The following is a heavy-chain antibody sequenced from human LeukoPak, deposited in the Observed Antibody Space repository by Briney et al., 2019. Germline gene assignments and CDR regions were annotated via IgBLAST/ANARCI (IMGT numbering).Heavy chain of an antibody. V-gene: IGHV4-59*11. Sequence: SETLSLTCIVSGDSISSHYWSWIRQPPGKGLEYIGYIYYSGGTDYNPSLKSRVTISLDTSKNRFSLNLTSVTAADTAVYYCARRSGVLDSRDYRYHFDFWGQGTLVTVSS. CDR2: IYYSGGT. CDR1: GDSISSHY. J-gene: IGHJ4*02. CDR3: ARRSGVLDSRDYRYHFDF. D-gene: IGHD3-22*01.